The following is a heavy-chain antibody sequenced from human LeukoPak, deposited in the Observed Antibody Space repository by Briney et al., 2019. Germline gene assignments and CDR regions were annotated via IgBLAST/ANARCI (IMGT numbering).Heavy chain of an antibody. V-gene: IGHV3-23*01. CDR2: ISGSGGST. CDR3: ASLIVLMVYAIREVDY. CDR1: GFTFSSYA. Sequence: GGSLRLSCAASGFTFSSYAMSWVRQAPGKGLEWVSAISGSGGSTFYADSVKGRFTISRDNSKNTLYLQMNSLRAEDTAVYYCASLIVLMVYAIREVDYWGPGTLVTVSS. D-gene: IGHD2-8*01. J-gene: IGHJ4*02.